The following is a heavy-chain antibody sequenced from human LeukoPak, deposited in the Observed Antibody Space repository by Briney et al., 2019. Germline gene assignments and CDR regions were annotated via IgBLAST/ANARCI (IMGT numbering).Heavy chain of an antibody. J-gene: IGHJ4*02. CDR1: GGSFSGYY. D-gene: IGHD6-13*01. CDR2: INHSGST. CDR3: ARDIAAASQGYFDY. Sequence: PSETLSLTCAVYGGSFSGYYWSWIRQPPGKGLEWIGEINHSGSTNYNPSLKSRVTISVDTSKNQFSLKLGSVTAADTAVYYCARDIAAASQGYFDYWGQGTLVTVSS. V-gene: IGHV4-34*01.